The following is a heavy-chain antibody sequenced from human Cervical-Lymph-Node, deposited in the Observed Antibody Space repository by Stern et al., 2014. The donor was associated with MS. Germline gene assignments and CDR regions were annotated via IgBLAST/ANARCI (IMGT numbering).Heavy chain of an antibody. CDR1: GFTFSSYW. V-gene: IGHV3-7*01. CDR3: ARGLLEISKFTFGS. CDR2: IKQDESEK. J-gene: IGHJ4*02. Sequence: EVQLGESGGGLVQPGGSLRLSCAASGFTFSSYWMTWVRQAPGKGLERVANIKQDESEKYYVDSVKGRFTISRDNAKNSLYLQMNSLRAADTAVYYCARGLLEISKFTFGSWGQGTLVTVSS. D-gene: IGHD1-1*01.